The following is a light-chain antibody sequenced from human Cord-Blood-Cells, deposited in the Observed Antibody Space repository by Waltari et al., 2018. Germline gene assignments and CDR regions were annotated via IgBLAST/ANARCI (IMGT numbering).Light chain of an antibody. Sequence: QSALTQPASVSGSPGQSITISCTGTSSDVGGYNYVSWYQQHPGNAPKLMIYDVSKRPSGVSNRFSGSKSDNTASRTISGLQAEDEADYYCSSYTSSSTWVFGGGTKLTVL. J-gene: IGLJ3*02. CDR3: SSYTSSSTWV. CDR2: DVS. V-gene: IGLV2-14*01. CDR1: SSDVGGYNY.